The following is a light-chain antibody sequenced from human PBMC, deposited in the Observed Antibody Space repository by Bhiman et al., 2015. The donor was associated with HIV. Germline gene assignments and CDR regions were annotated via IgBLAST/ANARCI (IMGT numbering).Light chain of an antibody. CDR1: SSNIGSNT. CDR2: RNN. CDR3: ATWHDSLDGVM. Sequence: QSVLTQPPSASGTPGQRVTISCSGSSSNIGSNTVNWYQQFPGTAPKLLIYRNNQRPSGVPDRFSGSKSGTSASLAISGLQAEDEAEYFCATWHDSLDGVMFGGGTKLTVL. V-gene: IGLV1-44*01. J-gene: IGLJ3*02.